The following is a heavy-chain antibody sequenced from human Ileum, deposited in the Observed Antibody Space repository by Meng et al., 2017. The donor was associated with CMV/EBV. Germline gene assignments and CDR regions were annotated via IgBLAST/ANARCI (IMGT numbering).Heavy chain of an antibody. Sequence: SVKASCKASGGTFSSYAISWVRQAPGQGLEWMGGIIPILGIANYAQKFQGRVTITADKSTSTAYMELSSLRSEDTAVYYCARGTGIAAAGTGVYYYYGMDVWGQGTTVTVSS. J-gene: IGHJ6*02. CDR2: IIPILGIA. CDR3: ARGTGIAAAGTGVYYYYGMDV. V-gene: IGHV1-69*10. CDR1: GGTFSSYA. D-gene: IGHD6-13*01.